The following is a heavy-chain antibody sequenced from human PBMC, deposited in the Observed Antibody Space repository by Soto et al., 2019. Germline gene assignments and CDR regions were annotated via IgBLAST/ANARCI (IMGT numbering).Heavy chain of an antibody. Sequence: GASVKGSCKTSGYTVASYGISCVRQAPVQGLDWMGWISAYNGNTNYAQKLQGRVTMTTDTSTSTAYMELRSLRSDDTAVYYCARARLAVAPFDPWGQGTLVTVSS. CDR1: GYTVASYG. D-gene: IGHD6-19*01. V-gene: IGHV1-18*01. CDR3: ARARLAVAPFDP. J-gene: IGHJ5*02. CDR2: ISAYNGNT.